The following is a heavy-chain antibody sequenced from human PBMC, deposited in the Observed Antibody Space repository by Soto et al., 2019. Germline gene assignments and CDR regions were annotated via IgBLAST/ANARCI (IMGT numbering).Heavy chain of an antibody. CDR2: IYYSGST. CDR3: AMGGDYYDSSGCPQGFDY. D-gene: IGHD3-22*01. Sequence: QVQLQESGPGLVKPSQTLSLTCTVSGGSISSGGYYWSWIRQHPGKGLEWIGYIYYSGSTYYNPSLKSRVTISVDTSTNQSSLKLSSVTAADTAVYYCAMGGDYYDSSGCPQGFDYWGQGTLVTGSS. V-gene: IGHV4-31*03. J-gene: IGHJ4*02. CDR1: GGSISSGGYY.